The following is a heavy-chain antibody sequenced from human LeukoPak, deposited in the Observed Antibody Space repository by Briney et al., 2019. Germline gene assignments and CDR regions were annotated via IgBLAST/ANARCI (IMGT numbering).Heavy chain of an antibody. J-gene: IGHJ4*02. CDR2: ISSSSDYI. Sequence: GGSLRLSCAASGFTFSFYSMNWVRQAPGKGLQWVSSISSSSDYIYYADSVKGRFTISRDNAKNSLYLQMNSLRAEDTAVYYCARSGPRYCSSTSCHFDYWGQGTLVTVSS. CDR3: ARSGPRYCSSTSCHFDY. D-gene: IGHD2-2*01. CDR1: GFTFSFYS. V-gene: IGHV3-21*01.